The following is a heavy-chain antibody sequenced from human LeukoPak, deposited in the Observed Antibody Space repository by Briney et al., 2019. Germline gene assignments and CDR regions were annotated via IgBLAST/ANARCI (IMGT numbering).Heavy chain of an antibody. CDR2: ISGSGGST. CDR3: AKVVTRGYYYDSSGLDY. J-gene: IGHJ4*02. D-gene: IGHD3-22*01. Sequence: GGSLRHSCAASGFTFSSYAMSWVRQAPGKGLEWVSAISGSGGSTYYADSVKGRFTISRDNSKNTLYLQMNSLRAEDTALYYCAKVVTRGYYYDSSGLDYWCQGTLVTVSS. V-gene: IGHV3-23*01. CDR1: GFTFSSYA.